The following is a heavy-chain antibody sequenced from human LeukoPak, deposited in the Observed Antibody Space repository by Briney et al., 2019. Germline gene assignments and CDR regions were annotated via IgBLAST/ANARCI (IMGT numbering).Heavy chain of an antibody. Sequence: GGSLRLSCVVSGIPFTSYAMTWVRQAPGKGLEWVSSISGSSGSIYYADSVKGRFTISRDNSKNTLYLQMNSLRAEDTAVYYCAKDPADGYVSIDYWGQGTLVTVSS. CDR3: AKDPADGYVSIDY. D-gene: IGHD5-24*01. CDR1: GIPFTSYA. CDR2: ISGSSGSI. J-gene: IGHJ4*02. V-gene: IGHV3-23*01.